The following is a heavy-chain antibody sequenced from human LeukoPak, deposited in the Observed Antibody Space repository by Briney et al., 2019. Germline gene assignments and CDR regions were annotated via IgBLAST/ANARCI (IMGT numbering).Heavy chain of an antibody. CDR2: INPSGGTT. Sequence: ASVKVSCKASGYNFTSYSMHWVRQAPGRGLEWMGIINPSGGTTTYAQKFQGRVTMTRDTSISTAYMELTSLRSDDTAVYYCARTPGYCSSTSCSRSLDYWGQGTLVTVSS. D-gene: IGHD2-2*01. CDR3: ARTPGYCSSTSCSRSLDY. V-gene: IGHV1-46*01. CDR1: GYNFTSYS. J-gene: IGHJ4*02.